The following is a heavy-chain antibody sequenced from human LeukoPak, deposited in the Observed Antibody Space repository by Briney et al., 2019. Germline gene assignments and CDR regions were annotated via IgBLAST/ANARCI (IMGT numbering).Heavy chain of an antibody. Sequence: SETLSLTCTVSGGSISSGDYYWSWIRQHPGKGLEWIGYIYYSGSTYYNPSLKSRVTISVDTSKNQFSLKLSSVTAADTAVHYCARGGRGPTTATKLDYWGQGTLVTVSS. CDR3: ARGGRGPTTATKLDY. CDR2: IYYSGST. CDR1: GGSISSGDYY. J-gene: IGHJ4*02. D-gene: IGHD4-11*01. V-gene: IGHV4-31*03.